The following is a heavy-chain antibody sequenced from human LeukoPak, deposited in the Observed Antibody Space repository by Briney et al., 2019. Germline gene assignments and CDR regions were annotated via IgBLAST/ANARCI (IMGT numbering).Heavy chain of an antibody. D-gene: IGHD3-10*01. CDR1: GFTFSTYC. Sequence: GGSLRLSCAASGFTFSTYCMSWVRQAPGKGLEWVANINQDGSEKYYVDSVKGRFTISRDNAKNSLYLQMNSLRAEDTAVYYCAKRLDGSSRGAFDYWGQGTLVTVSS. V-gene: IGHV3-7*01. CDR3: AKRLDGSSRGAFDY. J-gene: IGHJ4*02. CDR2: INQDGSEK.